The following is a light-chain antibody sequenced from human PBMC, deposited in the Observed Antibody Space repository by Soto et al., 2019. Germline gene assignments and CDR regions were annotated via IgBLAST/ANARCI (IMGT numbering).Light chain of an antibody. CDR1: QSVRSN. J-gene: IGKJ1*01. Sequence: EILMTQSPATLSVSPGERATLSCRASQSVRSNLAWYQQKPGQAPRLLIYGASTRATGIPARFSGRGSGTESTLPISSLQSEDFAVYYCQHYNNWPPWTFGQGPKVEIK. CDR2: GAS. V-gene: IGKV3-15*01. CDR3: QHYNNWPPWT.